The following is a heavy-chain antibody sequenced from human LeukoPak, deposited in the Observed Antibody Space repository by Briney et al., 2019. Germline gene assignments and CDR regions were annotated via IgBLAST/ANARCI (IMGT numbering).Heavy chain of an antibody. V-gene: IGHV3-33*01. J-gene: IGHJ6*02. CDR3: ARDTLPYDYSYSYYYYGMDV. D-gene: IGHD4-4*01. CDR2: IWYDGSNK. Sequence: PGRSLRLSCAASGFTFSSYGMHWVRQAPGKGLEWVAVIWYDGSNKYYADSVKGRFTISRDNSKNTLYLQMNSLRAEDTAVYYCARDTLPYDYSYSYYYYGMDVWGQGTTVTVSS. CDR1: GFTFSSYG.